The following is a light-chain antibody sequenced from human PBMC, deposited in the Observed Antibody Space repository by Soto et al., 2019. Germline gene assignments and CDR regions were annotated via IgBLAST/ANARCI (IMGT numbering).Light chain of an antibody. CDR2: AVS. CDR1: SSDIGSYDH. J-gene: IGLJ1*01. V-gene: IGLV2-14*03. Sequence: QSLLTQPASVSLSPGQSITISCSGTSSDIGSYDHVAWYQQFPGKSPKLIIYAVSDRPSGVSDRFSGSKSGISASLTISGLQTEDEADYYCISYTDRQSYLFGTGTKV. CDR3: ISYTDRQSYL.